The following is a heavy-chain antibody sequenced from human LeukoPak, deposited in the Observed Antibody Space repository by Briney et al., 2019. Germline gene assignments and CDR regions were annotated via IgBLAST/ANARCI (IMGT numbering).Heavy chain of an antibody. V-gene: IGHV4-34*01. J-gene: IGHJ5*02. CDR2: INHSGST. CDR3: ASVNYLDGSGYYWWFDP. D-gene: IGHD3-22*01. CDR1: VGSFSGYY. Sequence: SETLSLTCAVYVGSFSGYYWSWIRQPLGKGLEWIGEINHSGSTNYNPSLKSRVTTSVDPSKNQVSLKLTSVTAADTAVYYCASVNYLDGSGYYWWFDPWGQGTLVTVSS.